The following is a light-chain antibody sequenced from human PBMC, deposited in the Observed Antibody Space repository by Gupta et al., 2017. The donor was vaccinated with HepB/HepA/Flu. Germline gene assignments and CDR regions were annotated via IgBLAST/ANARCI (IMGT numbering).Light chain of an antibody. CDR1: KLGDKY. CDR2: QDS. J-gene: IGLJ2*01. CDR3: QAWDSSVV. Sequence: SYELTQPPPVPVSPGQTASITCSGDKLGDKYACWYQQKPGQSPVLVIYQDSKRPSGSPERFSGSNSGNTATLTISGTQAMDEADYYCQAWDSSVVFGGGTKLTVL. V-gene: IGLV3-1*01.